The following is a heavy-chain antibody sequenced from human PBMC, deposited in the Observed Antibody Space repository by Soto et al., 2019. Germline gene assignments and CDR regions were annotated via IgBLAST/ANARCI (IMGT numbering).Heavy chain of an antibody. CDR3: ARADIGVVAPEHYCHYSGMDV. Sequence: SVKVSCKASGYTFSSYAISWVRQAPGQGLEWMGGIIPIFGTANYAQKFQGRVTITADKSTSTAYMELSSLRSADTAVYYCARADIGVVAPEHYCHYSGMDVWARGTRVPVS. CDR2: IIPIFGTA. V-gene: IGHV1-69*06. D-gene: IGHD2-15*01. J-gene: IGHJ6*04. CDR1: GYTFSSYA.